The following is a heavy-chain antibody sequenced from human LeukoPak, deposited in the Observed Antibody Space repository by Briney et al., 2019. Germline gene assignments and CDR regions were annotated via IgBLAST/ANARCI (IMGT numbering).Heavy chain of an antibody. CDR3: AKQLRPDDY. CDR2: ISSSGGNT. Sequence: GGSLRLSCAASGFTFSSYAMSWVRQAPGKGLKWVSAISSSGGNTYYADSVKGRFTISRDNSKNTLYLQMNSLRAEDTAVYYCAKQLRPDDYWGQGTLVTVSS. J-gene: IGHJ4*02. CDR1: GFTFSSYA. D-gene: IGHD5-12*01. V-gene: IGHV3-23*01.